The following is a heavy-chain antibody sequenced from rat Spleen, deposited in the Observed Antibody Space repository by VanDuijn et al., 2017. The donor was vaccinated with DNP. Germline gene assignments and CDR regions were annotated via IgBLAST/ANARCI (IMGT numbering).Heavy chain of an antibody. CDR1: GFTFSDYY. CDR3: ARHIDPGTHAMGA. CDR2: IGSDGYAP. D-gene: IGHD1-4*01. V-gene: IGHV5-22*01. Sequence: EVQLVESGGGLVQPGRSLKLSCAASGFTFSDYYMAWVRQAPTRGLEWVAYIGSDGYAPYYGVSVKGRFTISRDNAKSTLYLQMNSLRSEDTATYYCARHIDPGTHAMGAWGQGTSVTVSS. J-gene: IGHJ4*01.